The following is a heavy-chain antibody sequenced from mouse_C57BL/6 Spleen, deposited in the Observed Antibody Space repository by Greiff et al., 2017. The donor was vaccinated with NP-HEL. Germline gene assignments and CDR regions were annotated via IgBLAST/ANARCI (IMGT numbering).Heavy chain of an antibody. CDR1: GYAFSSYW. Sequence: VQLQQSGAELVKPGASVKISCKASGYAFSSYWMNWVKQRPGKGLEWIGQIYPGDGDTNYNGKFKGKATLTADKSSSTAYMQLSSLASEDSAVYFCARSVGSYYFDYWGQGTTLTVSS. CDR2: IYPGDGDT. J-gene: IGHJ2*01. D-gene: IGHD1-1*01. V-gene: IGHV1-80*01. CDR3: ARSVGSYYFDY.